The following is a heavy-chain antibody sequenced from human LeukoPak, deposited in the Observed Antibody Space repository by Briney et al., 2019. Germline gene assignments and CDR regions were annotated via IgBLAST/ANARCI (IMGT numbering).Heavy chain of an antibody. J-gene: IGHJ4*02. CDR3: AKDKYYDGSRSSIDY. Sequence: GGSLRHSCAASGFTFNKYGMIWVRQAPGKGLEWVSAISGSGGSTYYADSVKGRFTISRDNSKNTLYLQMNSLRAEDTAVYYCAKDKYYDGSRSSIDYCGQGTLVTVSS. CDR2: ISGSGGST. D-gene: IGHD3-10*01. CDR1: GFTFNKYG. V-gene: IGHV3-23*01.